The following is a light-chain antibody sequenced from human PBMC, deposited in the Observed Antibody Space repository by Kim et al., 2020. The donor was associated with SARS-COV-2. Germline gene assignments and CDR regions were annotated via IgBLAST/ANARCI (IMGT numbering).Light chain of an antibody. V-gene: IGLV3-1*01. Sequence: SVSPGQTASITCSGDKLGHKFACWYHQKPGQSPVLVIYQNNKRPSGIPERFSGSNSGNTATLTISGTQAMDEADYYCQAWDSSTVVFGGGTKVTVL. J-gene: IGLJ2*01. CDR1: KLGHKF. CDR3: QAWDSSTVV. CDR2: QNN.